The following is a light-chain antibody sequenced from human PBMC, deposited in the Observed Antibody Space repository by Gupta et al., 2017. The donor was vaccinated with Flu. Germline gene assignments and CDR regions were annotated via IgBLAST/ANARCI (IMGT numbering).Light chain of an antibody. CDR1: NIGSKS. Sequence: SYVLTQPPSSSVAPGQTARITCGGNNIGSKSVHWDQQKPGQAPVLVVYDDSDRPSGIPERFSGSNSGNTATLTISRVEAGDEADYYCQVWDSSSDHVVFGGGTKLTVL. J-gene: IGLJ2*01. CDR2: DDS. V-gene: IGLV3-21*02. CDR3: QVWDSSSDHVV.